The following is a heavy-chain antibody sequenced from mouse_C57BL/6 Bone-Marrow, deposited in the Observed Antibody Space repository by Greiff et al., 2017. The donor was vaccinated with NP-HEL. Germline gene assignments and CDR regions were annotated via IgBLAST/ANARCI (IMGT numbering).Heavy chain of an antibody. CDR3: AREAFITTVATDY. V-gene: IGHV1-53*01. CDR2: INPSNGGT. CDR1: GYTFTSYW. D-gene: IGHD1-1*01. Sequence: QVQLQQPGTELVKPGASVKLSCKASGYTFTSYWMHWVKQRPGQGLEWIGNINPSNGGTTYNEKFKSKATLTVDKSSSTAYMQLSSLTSEDSAVYYCAREAFITTVATDYWGQGTTLTVSS. J-gene: IGHJ2*01.